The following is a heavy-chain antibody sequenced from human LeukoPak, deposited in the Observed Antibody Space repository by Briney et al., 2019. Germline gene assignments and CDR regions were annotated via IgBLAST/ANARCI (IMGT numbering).Heavy chain of an antibody. CDR2: ISGSGGST. V-gene: IGHV3-23*01. Sequence: GGSLRLSCAASGFTFSIYAMSWVRQAPGKGLEWVSAISGSGGSTYYADSVKGRFTISRDNSKNTLYLQMNSLRAEDTAVYYCAKDPHYGDYGNFDYWGQGTLVTVSS. CDR1: GFTFSIYA. CDR3: AKDPHYGDYGNFDY. D-gene: IGHD4-17*01. J-gene: IGHJ4*02.